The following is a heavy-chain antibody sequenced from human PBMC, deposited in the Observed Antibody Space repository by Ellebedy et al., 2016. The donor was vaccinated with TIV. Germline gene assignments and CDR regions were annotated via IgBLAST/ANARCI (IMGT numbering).Heavy chain of an antibody. CDR1: GYSFTSYW. CDR3: AKRDGDWGS. J-gene: IGHJ5*02. Sequence: KVSCXGSGYSFTSYWIGWVRQTPGKGLEWMGSIYPGDSDTRYSPSFQGQVTISADKSITTAYLQWNSLKASDTAMYYCAKRDGDWGSWGQGTLVTVSS. V-gene: IGHV5-51*01. CDR2: IYPGDSDT. D-gene: IGHD2-21*01.